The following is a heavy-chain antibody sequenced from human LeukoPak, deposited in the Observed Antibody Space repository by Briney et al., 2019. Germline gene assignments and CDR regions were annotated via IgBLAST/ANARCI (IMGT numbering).Heavy chain of an antibody. D-gene: IGHD6-19*01. Sequence: SVKPSCKAYGYTFTGFYIHWDRQAPGQWLEWMGWINPNSAGTNYTQKFQGTVTITRDTSISTAYIELGRLRTYDPAVYECAALAVTGTSYYWGQGTPGTVSS. V-gene: IGHV1-2*02. CDR3: AALAVTGTSYY. CDR1: GYTFTGFY. CDR2: INPNSAGT. J-gene: IGHJ4*02.